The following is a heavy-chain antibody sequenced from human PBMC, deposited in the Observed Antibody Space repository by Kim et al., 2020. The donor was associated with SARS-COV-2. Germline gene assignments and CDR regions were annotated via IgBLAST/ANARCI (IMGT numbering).Heavy chain of an antibody. D-gene: IGHD6-13*01. V-gene: IGHV1-46*01. CDR3: AGYSSRWYGIGDYGMDV. CDR2: INPSGGST. CDR1: GYTFTSYY. J-gene: IGHJ6*02. Sequence: ASVKVSCKASGYTFTSYYMHWVRQAPGQGLEWMGMINPSGGSTSYAQNFQGRVTMTRDTSTTTVYMELSSLRSEDTALYYCAGYSSRWYGIGDYGMDVWGQGTTVTVSS.